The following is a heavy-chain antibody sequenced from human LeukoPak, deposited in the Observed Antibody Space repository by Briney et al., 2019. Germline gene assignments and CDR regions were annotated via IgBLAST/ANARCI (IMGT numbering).Heavy chain of an antibody. V-gene: IGHV1-69*05. D-gene: IGHD3-22*01. Sequence: ASVKVSCKASGGTFSSYAISWVRQAPGQGLEWMGGIIPIFGTANYAQKFQGRVTMTRDTSISTAYMELSRLRSDDTAVYYCARDKRYYYDSSGYRYWYFDLWGRGTLVTVSS. CDR3: ARDKRYYYDSSGYRYWYFDL. CDR1: GGTFSSYA. J-gene: IGHJ2*01. CDR2: IIPIFGTA.